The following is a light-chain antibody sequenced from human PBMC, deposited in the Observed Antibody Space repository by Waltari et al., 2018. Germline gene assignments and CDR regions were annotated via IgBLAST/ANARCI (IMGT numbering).Light chain of an antibody. Sequence: QSVLTQPPSVSGTPGQRVTISCSGTSSNIGVNSVTRYHQLPGAAPKLLIYKNDQRPSGVPDRFSGSRSGTSASLAISGLQSEDEADFYCATWDDTFNGPVFGGGTKLTVL. V-gene: IGLV1-44*01. CDR2: KND. CDR3: ATWDDTFNGPV. CDR1: SSNIGVNS. J-gene: IGLJ3*02.